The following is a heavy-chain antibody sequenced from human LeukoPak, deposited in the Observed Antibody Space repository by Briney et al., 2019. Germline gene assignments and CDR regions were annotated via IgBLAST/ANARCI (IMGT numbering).Heavy chain of an antibody. J-gene: IGHJ3*02. CDR2: IYHSGST. Sequence: SGTLSLTCAVSGGSISSSNWWSWVRQPPGKGLEWIGEIYHSGSTNCNPSLKSRVTISVDKSKNQFSLKLSSVTAADTAVYYCARDRLTGYSSEAAFDIWGQGTMVTVSS. CDR1: GGSISSSNW. V-gene: IGHV4-4*02. D-gene: IGHD3-9*01. CDR3: ARDRLTGYSSEAAFDI.